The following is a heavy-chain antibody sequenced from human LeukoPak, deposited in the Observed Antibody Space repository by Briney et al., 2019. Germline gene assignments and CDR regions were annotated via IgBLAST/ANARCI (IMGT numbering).Heavy chain of an antibody. J-gene: IGHJ6*03. CDR2: ISSSSSYI. V-gene: IGHV3-21*01. Sequence: GGSLRLSCAASGFTFSSYSMNWVRQASGKGLEWVSSISSSSSYIYYADSVKGRFTISRDNAKNSLYLQMNSLRAEDTAVYYCAREAPASIVVVPAAIAALTGGYYYYYMDVWGKGTTVTVSS. CDR1: GFTFSSYS. D-gene: IGHD2-2*02. CDR3: AREAPASIVVVPAAIAALTGGYYYYYMDV.